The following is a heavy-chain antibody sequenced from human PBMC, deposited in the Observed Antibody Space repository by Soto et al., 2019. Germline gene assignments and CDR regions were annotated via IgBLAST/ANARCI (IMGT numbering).Heavy chain of an antibody. CDR2: IDLNGERP. Sequence: GGSLRLSCAASGFTFGSSAMSWVRAAPGKGLEWVSGIDLNGERPEYADSVKGRFTIFRDNSRNTLYLQMNRLRVEDTAVYFCAKNCWTGLPLGGYWGQGALVTVSS. J-gene: IGHJ4*02. CDR1: GFTFGSSA. V-gene: IGHV3-23*01. CDR3: AKNCWTGLPLGGY. D-gene: IGHD3-3*01.